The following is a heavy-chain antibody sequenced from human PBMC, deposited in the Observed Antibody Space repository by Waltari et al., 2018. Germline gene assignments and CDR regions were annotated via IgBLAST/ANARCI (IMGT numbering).Heavy chain of an antibody. Sequence: EVQLVESGGGLVQPGGSLRLSCAASGFTVSSNYMSWVRQAPGKGLEWVSVIYSGGSTYYADSVKGRFTISRHNSKNTLYLQMNSLRAEDTAVYYCARDRGYCSSTSCFNDAFDIWGQGTMVTVSS. CDR1: GFTVSSNY. D-gene: IGHD2-2*01. CDR3: ARDRGYCSSTSCFNDAFDI. J-gene: IGHJ3*02. V-gene: IGHV3-53*04. CDR2: IYSGGST.